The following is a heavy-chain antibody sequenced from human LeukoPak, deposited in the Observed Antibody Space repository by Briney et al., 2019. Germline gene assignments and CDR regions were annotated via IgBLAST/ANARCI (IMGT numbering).Heavy chain of an antibody. V-gene: IGHV3-30*18. CDR1: GFTFNNYG. J-gene: IGHJ4*02. CDR2: ISYDGPNK. Sequence: PGGSLRLSCAASGFTFNNYGMHWVRQAPGKGLEWVAVISYDGPNKYYADSVKGRFTISRDNSKNTLYLQMNSLRAEDTAVYYCAKDRLQGFDYWGQGTLVTVSS. CDR3: AKDRLQGFDY.